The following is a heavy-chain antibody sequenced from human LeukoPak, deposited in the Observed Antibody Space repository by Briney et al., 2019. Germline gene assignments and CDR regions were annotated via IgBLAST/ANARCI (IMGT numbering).Heavy chain of an antibody. V-gene: IGHV1-46*01. J-gene: IGHJ4*02. D-gene: IGHD3-22*01. Sequence: GASVKVSCKASVYTFTSYYMHWVRQAPGQGLEWMVIMNPSGCSTSYAHKFQGRVTRTRDTSTTTVYMELSSLRSEDTAVYYCNLGAMATYYYDSSGYLWNYWGQGTLVTVSS. CDR1: VYTFTSYY. CDR2: MNPSGCST. CDR3: NLGAMATYYYDSSGYLWNY.